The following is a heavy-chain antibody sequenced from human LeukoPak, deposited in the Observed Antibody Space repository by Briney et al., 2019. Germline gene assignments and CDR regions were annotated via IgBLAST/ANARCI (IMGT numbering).Heavy chain of an antibody. V-gene: IGHV3-48*04. Sequence: GGSLRLSCAASRFTFSSYSMNWVRQAPGKGLEWVSYISSSGSTIYYADSVKGRFTISRDIAKNSVYLQMNSLRAEDTAVYFCARAFVYSSGRLFDYWGQGTLVTVSS. D-gene: IGHD6-19*01. CDR1: RFTFSSYS. CDR3: ARAFVYSSGRLFDY. J-gene: IGHJ4*02. CDR2: ISSSGSTI.